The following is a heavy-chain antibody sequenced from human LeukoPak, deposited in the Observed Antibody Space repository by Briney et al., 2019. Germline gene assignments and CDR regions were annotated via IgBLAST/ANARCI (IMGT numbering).Heavy chain of an antibody. CDR1: GGTFSSYA. J-gene: IGHJ3*02. CDR3: ARDRDRFTVVYAFDI. Sequence: SVKVSCKASGGTFSSYAISWVRQAPVQGLEWMGGIIPIFGTANYAQKFQGRVTITTDESTSTAYMELSSLRSEDTAVYYCARDRDRFTVVYAFDIWGQGTMVTVSS. D-gene: IGHD4-23*01. V-gene: IGHV1-69*05. CDR2: IIPIFGTA.